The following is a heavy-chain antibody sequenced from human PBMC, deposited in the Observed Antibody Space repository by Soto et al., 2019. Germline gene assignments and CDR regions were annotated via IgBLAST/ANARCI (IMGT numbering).Heavy chain of an antibody. D-gene: IGHD5-12*01. V-gene: IGHV3-21*06. Sequence: GGSLRLSCAASGFTSSSRVMNWVRQVPGKGLEWVSSITSGSRSIYYADSVKGRFTISRDNAKNSLFLQMNSLRAEDTAVYYCLRGMSTITDKFDYWGQGT. CDR1: GFTSSSRV. CDR3: LRGMSTITDKFDY. CDR2: ITSGSRSI. J-gene: IGHJ4*02.